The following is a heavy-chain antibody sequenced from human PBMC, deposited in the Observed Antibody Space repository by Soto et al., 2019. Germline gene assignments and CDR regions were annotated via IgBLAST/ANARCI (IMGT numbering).Heavy chain of an antibody. CDR1: GGTFRSYA. CDR2: ITPIFGTA. CDR3: ASSADNSGWYYFDY. D-gene: IGHD6-19*01. J-gene: IGHJ4*02. V-gene: IGHV1-69*01. Sequence: KVSCKASGGTFRSYAISWVRQAPGQGLAWMGGITPIFGTANYAQQFQGRVTITADESTSTVYMELSSLRSEDTAVYYCASSADNSGWYYFDYWGQGTLVTVSS.